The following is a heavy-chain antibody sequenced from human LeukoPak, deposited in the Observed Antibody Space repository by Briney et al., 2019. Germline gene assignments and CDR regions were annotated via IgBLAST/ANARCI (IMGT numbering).Heavy chain of an antibody. D-gene: IGHD1-26*01. V-gene: IGHV1-2*02. CDR3: ARQASGSYHGAFDI. CDR1: GYTFTSYA. Sequence: ASVKVSCKASGYTFTSYAMNWVRQAPGQGLEWMGWINPNSGGTNYAQKFQGRVTMTRDTSISTAYLQWSSLKASDTAMYYCARQASGSYHGAFDIWGQGTMVTVSS. CDR2: INPNSGGT. J-gene: IGHJ3*02.